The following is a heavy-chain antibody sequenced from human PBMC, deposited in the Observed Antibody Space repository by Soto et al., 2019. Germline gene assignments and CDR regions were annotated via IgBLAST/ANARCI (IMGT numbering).Heavy chain of an antibody. D-gene: IGHD2-8*01. V-gene: IGHV1-3*01. CDR1: GNTVPNYA. Sequence: ASVKVSCKASGNTVPNYAIHWVRQAPGQRLEWMGWINAGNGNTKSAQKFQGRVTMAGDTSTTTAYMELRSLTSDDRAVYYCAKNGQPPYYYYGMDVWGQGTTVTVSS. CDR3: AKNGQPPYYYYGMDV. J-gene: IGHJ6*02. CDR2: INAGNGNT.